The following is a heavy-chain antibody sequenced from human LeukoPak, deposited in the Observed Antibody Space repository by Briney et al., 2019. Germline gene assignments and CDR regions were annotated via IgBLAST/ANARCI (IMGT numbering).Heavy chain of an antibody. V-gene: IGHV3-7*01. CDR3: ATYTHWVAGDV. CDR2: MNQDGSAK. CDR1: GFTFSDSW. D-gene: IGHD3-16*01. J-gene: IGHJ6*02. Sequence: PGGSLRLSCAASGFTFSDSWMSWVRQAPGKGLEWVANMNQDGSAKGYVDSVKGRFTISRDNARNSLYLQMSSPRPEDTAVYYCATYTHWVAGDVWGQGTTVTVSS.